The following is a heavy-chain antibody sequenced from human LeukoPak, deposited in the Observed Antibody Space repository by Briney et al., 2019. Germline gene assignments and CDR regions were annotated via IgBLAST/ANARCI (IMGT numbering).Heavy chain of an antibody. V-gene: IGHV1-2*04. D-gene: IGHD3-10*01. J-gene: IGHJ6*02. CDR2: INPNSGGT. CDR1: GYTFTGYY. CDR3: ARDITIGAGEDYGMDV. Sequence: GASVKVSCKASGYTFTGYYMHWVRQAPGQWLEWMGWINPNSGGTNYAQKFQGWVTMTRDTSISTAYMELSRLRSDDTAVYYCARDITIGAGEDYGMDVWGQGTTVTVSS.